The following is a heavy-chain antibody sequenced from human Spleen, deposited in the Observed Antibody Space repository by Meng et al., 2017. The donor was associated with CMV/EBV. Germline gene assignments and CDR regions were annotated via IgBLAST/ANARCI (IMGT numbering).Heavy chain of an antibody. CDR1: FTFSNYA. D-gene: IGHD3-22*01. J-gene: IGHJ4*02. V-gene: IGHV3-23*01. CDR3: AKEAGYFDSRGYYHFDY. CDR2: VRGSGGVT. Sequence: FTFSNYAMNWVRQAPGKGLEWVSGVRGSGGVTYYADSVKGRFTTSRDNSKNTVYLQMNSLRAEDTAVYFCAKEAGYFDSRGYYHFDYWGQGTLVTVSS.